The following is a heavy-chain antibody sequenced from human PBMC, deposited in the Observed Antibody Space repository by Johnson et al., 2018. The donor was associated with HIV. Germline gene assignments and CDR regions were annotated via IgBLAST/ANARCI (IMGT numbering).Heavy chain of an antibody. Sequence: QVQLVESGGGVVQPGRSLRLSCAASGFTFSSYAMHWVRQAPGKGLEWVAVISYDGSNKYYADSVKGRFTISRDNSKNTLYLQMNSLGAEDTAVYYCARDPEGAPPLGAFDIWGRGTLVIVSS. CDR1: GFTFSSYA. CDR2: ISYDGSNK. V-gene: IGHV3-30*04. J-gene: IGHJ3*02. D-gene: IGHD1-26*01. CDR3: ARDPEGAPPLGAFDI.